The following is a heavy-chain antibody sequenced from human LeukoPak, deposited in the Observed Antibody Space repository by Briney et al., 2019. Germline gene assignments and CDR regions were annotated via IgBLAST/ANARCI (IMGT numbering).Heavy chain of an antibody. CDR3: ARWGSGWYENYFDY. CDR1: GGSVSSGSYY. V-gene: IGHV4-61*01. Sequence: LETLSLTCTVSGGSVSSGSYYWSWIRQPPGKGLEWIGYIYYSGSTNYNPSLKSRVTISVDTSKNQFSLKLSSVTAADTAVYYCARWGSGWYENYFDYWGQGTLVTVSS. D-gene: IGHD6-19*01. J-gene: IGHJ4*02. CDR2: IYYSGST.